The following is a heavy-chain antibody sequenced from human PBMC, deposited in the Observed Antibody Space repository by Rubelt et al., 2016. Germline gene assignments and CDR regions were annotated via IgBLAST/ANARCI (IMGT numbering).Heavy chain of an antibody. CDR2: ISAYNGNT. D-gene: IGHD5-24*01. CDR3: ARRDGYNWGDAFDI. J-gene: IGHJ3*02. Sequence: QVQLVQSGAEVKKPGASVKVSCKASGYAFTSYGISWVRQAPGQGLEWMGWISAYNGNTNYAQKLRGGVTMTTVTSTSPDYIELRGLGSDGTAVYYCARRDGYNWGDAFDIWGQGTIVTVSS. V-gene: IGHV1-18*01. CDR1: GYAFTSYG.